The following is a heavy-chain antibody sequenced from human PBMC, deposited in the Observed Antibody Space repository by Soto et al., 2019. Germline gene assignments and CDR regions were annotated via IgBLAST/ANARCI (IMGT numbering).Heavy chain of an antibody. CDR3: TTEIGRQVVY. J-gene: IGHJ4*02. CDR1: GYTFTSYA. D-gene: IGHD2-21*01. Sequence: ASVKVSCKASGYTFTSYAMHWVRQAPGQRLEWMGWINAGNGNTKYSQKFQGRVTITRDTSASTAYMELNSPKTEDTAVYYCTTEIGRQVVYWGQGALVTVSS. V-gene: IGHV1-3*01. CDR2: INAGNGNT.